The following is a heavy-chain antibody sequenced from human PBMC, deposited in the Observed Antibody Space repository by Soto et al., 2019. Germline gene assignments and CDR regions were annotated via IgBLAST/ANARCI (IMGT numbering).Heavy chain of an antibody. CDR2: LYTGTDT. D-gene: IGHD1-26*01. CDR3: ARSRYKGTYSGMFLEY. CDR1: GFTVSSSY. V-gene: IGHV3-53*01. Sequence: LRLSCAASGFTVSSSYLTWVRQAPGKGLEWVAILYTGTDTVYADSVKGRFTISRDSSKNTLYLQMHSLRAEDTAMYFCARSRYKGTYSGMFLEYWGQGSLVTVSS. J-gene: IGHJ4*02.